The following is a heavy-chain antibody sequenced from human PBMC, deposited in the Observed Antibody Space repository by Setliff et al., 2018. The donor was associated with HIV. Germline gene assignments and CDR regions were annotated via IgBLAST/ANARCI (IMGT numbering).Heavy chain of an antibody. V-gene: IGHV4-38-2*01. CDR1: GYSISNTGHY. J-gene: IGHJ4*02. Sequence: SETLSLTCVVSGYSISNTGHYWGWIRQPPGKGLEWIGSIYHTGDTYDNPSLKNRVTTSRDTSKDRFSLSLRSVTAADTAIYYCARHKTHDYDGNSVYFDFWGQGILVTVSS. CDR3: ARHKTHDYDGNSVYFDF. D-gene: IGHD4-17*01. CDR2: IYHTGDT.